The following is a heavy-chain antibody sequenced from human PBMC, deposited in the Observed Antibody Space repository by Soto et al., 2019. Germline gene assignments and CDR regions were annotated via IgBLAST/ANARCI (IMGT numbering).Heavy chain of an antibody. J-gene: IGHJ5*02. Sequence: QVQLQESGPGLVKPSETLSLTCTVSGGSISSYYWSWIRQPPGKGLEWIGYIYYSGSTNYNPSLKSRVTISVDTSKYRFSLKLSSVTAADTAVYYCARSLGPPKKNWFDPWGQGTLVTVAS. CDR1: GGSISSYY. V-gene: IGHV4-59*01. CDR3: ARSLGPPKKNWFDP. CDR2: IYYSGST.